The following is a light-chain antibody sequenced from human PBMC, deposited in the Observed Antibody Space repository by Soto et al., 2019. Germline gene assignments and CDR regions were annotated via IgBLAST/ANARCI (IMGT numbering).Light chain of an antibody. Sequence: QSALTQPASVSGSPGQSITISCAGTSSDVGFYNYVSWYQQHPGKAPQLMIYEVSNRPSGVSNRFSGSKSGNTASLTISGLQAEDEADYYCSSYSTSSTPVVFGGGTKVTV. CDR3: SSYSTSSTPVV. CDR2: EVS. CDR1: SSDVGFYNY. V-gene: IGLV2-14*01. J-gene: IGLJ2*01.